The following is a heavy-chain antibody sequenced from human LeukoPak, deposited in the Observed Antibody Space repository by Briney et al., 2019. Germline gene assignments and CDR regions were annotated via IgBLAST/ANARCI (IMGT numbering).Heavy chain of an antibody. J-gene: IGHJ5*02. CDR1: GYTFTGYY. CDR3: ARAPTGDWFDP. V-gene: IGHV1-2*02. D-gene: IGHD1-14*01. Sequence: ASVKVSCKASGYTFTGYYMHCGRQAPGQRLEWVGWINPNSGGTNYVQKFQGRVTMTRDTSISTAYMELSRLRSDDTAVYYCARAPTGDWFDPWGQGTLVTVSS. CDR2: INPNSGGT.